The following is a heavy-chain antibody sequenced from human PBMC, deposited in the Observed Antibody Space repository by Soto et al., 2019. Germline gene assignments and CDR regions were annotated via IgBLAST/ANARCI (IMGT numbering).Heavy chain of an antibody. V-gene: IGHV1-69*05. Sequence: ASVKVSCKASGGTFSSYAISCVRQAPGQGLEWMGGIIPIFGTANYAQKFQGRVTITRDTSASTAYMELSSLRSEDTAVYYCARAHYDILTGYSLNWFDPWGQGTLVTVSS. CDR1: GGTFSSYA. J-gene: IGHJ5*02. CDR3: ARAHYDILTGYSLNWFDP. CDR2: IIPIFGTA. D-gene: IGHD3-9*01.